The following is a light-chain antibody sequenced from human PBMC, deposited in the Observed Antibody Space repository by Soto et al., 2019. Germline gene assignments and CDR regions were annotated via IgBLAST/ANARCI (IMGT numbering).Light chain of an antibody. CDR2: GAS. J-gene: IGKJ4*01. CDR3: QQYHNWPLT. CDR1: QSVSSY. Sequence: EIVMTQSPATLSVSPGERATLSCRASQSVSSYLACYQQKPGQAPRLLIYGASTRATDIPARFSGSGSGTEFTLTISSLQSEDFALYYSQQYHNWPLTFGGGTKVDIK. V-gene: IGKV3-15*01.